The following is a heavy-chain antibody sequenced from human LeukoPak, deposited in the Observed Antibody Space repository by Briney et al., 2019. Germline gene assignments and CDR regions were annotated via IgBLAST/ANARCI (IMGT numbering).Heavy chain of an antibody. CDR1: GFTFSSYA. D-gene: IGHD5-18*01. CDR2: ISGGGGST. J-gene: IGHJ6*02. V-gene: IGHV3-23*01. Sequence: GGSLRLSCAASGFTFSSYAMSWVRQAPGKGLEWVSTISGGGGSTNYADSVKGRFTISRDNSKNTLYLEVNSLRAEDTAVYYCAKYAPTGMQLLFDGMDAWGQGTTVTVSS. CDR3: AKYAPTGMQLLFDGMDA.